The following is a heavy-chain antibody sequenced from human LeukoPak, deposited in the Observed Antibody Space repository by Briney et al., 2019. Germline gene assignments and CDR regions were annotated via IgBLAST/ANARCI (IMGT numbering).Heavy chain of an antibody. D-gene: IGHD6-13*01. CDR3: ARVPYSSSWYRPYYFDY. CDR2: ISSSGSTI. V-gene: IGHV3-48*03. Sequence: GGSLRLSCAASGFTFSSYEMNWVRQAPGKGLEWVSYISSSGSTIYYADSVKGRFTISRDNAKNSLYLQMNSLRAEDTAVYYCARVPYSSSWYRPYYFDYWGQGTPVTVSS. J-gene: IGHJ4*02. CDR1: GFTFSSYE.